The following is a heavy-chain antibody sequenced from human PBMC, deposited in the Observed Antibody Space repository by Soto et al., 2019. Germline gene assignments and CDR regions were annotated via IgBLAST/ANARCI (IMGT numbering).Heavy chain of an antibody. CDR1: GGTFN. CDR3: ARGSGAYAFDI. V-gene: IGHV1-69*06. D-gene: IGHD7-27*01. CDR2: IIPVIDTA. J-gene: IGHJ3*02. Sequence: QVQLVQSGAEVKKPGSSVKVSCKVSGGTFNIRWVRQAPGQGLEWMGGIIPVIDTANYARKFQGRVVISADRATNIVYMEMMSLTLEDTALYYCARGSGAYAFDIWGQGTMVTVSS.